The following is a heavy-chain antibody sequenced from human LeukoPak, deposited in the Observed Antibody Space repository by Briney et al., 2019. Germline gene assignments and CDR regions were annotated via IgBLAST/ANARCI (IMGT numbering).Heavy chain of an antibody. CDR1: GFTFSSYA. Sequence: GWSLRLSCAASGFTFSSYAMSWVRQAPGKGLEWVSAISGSGGSTYYADSVKGRFTISRDNSKNTLYLLMNSLRAEDTAVYYCAKDSVTEVQHREFDYWGQGTLVTVSS. CDR3: AKDSVTEVQHREFDY. V-gene: IGHV3-23*01. D-gene: IGHD1-26*01. J-gene: IGHJ4*02. CDR2: ISGSGGST.